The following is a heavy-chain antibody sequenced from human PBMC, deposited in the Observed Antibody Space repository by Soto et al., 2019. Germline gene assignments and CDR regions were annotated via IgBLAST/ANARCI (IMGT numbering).Heavy chain of an antibody. V-gene: IGHV3-15*01. D-gene: IGHD1-1*01. J-gene: IGHJ3*02. Sequence: EVQLMESGGGLVKPGGSLRLSCAASGVTLSNAWMSWVRQAPGKGLEWVGRIKSKAGGGTTDYAARVKGRFTISRDDSKNTLYLQMNSLKTEDTAVYYCTADLPDETNAFDSWGQGTMVTVSS. CDR3: TADLPDETNAFDS. CDR1: GVTLSNAW. CDR2: IKSKAGGGTT.